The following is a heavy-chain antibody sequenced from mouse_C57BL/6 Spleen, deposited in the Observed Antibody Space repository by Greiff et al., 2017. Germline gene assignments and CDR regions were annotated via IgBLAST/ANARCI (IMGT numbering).Heavy chain of an antibody. V-gene: IGHV1-53*01. J-gene: IGHJ2*01. D-gene: IGHD1-1*01. CDR3: ARRGTVVAYYFDY. CDR2: INPSNGGT. Sequence: QVQLQQPGTELVKPGASVKLSCKASGYTFTSYWMHWVKQRPGQGLEWIGNINPSNGGTNYNEKFKSKATLTVDKSSSTAYMQLSSLTSEDSAVYDGARRGTVVAYYFDYGGQGTTLTVSS. CDR1: GYTFTSYW.